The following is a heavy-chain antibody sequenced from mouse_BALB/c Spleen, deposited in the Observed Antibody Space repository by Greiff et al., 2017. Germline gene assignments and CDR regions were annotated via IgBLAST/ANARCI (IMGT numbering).Heavy chain of an antibody. CDR3: ARYYFDY. Sequence: DVHLVESGPELVKPGASVKISCKASGYSFTGYFMNWVMQSHGKSPEWIGRINPYNGDTFYNQKFKGKATLTVDKSSSTAHMELRSLASEDSAVYYCARYYFDYWGQGTTLTVSS. V-gene: IGHV1-20*02. CDR1: GYSFTGYF. CDR2: INPYNGDT. J-gene: IGHJ2*01.